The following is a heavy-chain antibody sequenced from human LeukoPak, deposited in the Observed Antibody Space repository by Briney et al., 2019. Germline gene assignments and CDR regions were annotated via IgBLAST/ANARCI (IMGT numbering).Heavy chain of an antibody. CDR3: ARAKRGYSGYDRNWFDP. CDR2: MNPNSGNT. V-gene: IGHV1-8*03. Sequence: ASVKVSCKASGYTFTSYGISWVRQATGHGLEWMGWMNPNSGNTGYAQKFQGRVTITRNTSISTAYMELSSLRSEDTAVYYCARAKRGYSGYDRNWFDPWGQGTLVTVSS. D-gene: IGHD5-12*01. CDR1: GYTFTSYG. J-gene: IGHJ5*02.